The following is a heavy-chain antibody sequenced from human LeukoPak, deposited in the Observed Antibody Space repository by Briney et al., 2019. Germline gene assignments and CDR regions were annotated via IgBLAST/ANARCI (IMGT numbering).Heavy chain of an antibody. CDR2: ISSGSSAI. V-gene: IGHV3-21*01. CDR3: ARGHTAVTRHLDF. Sequence: TPGGSLRLSCEASGFTFTTYSMTWVRQAPGKGLEWVSIISSGSSAIFSADALKGRFTISRDDAKNLLYLDMNSLRAEDTAVYYCARGHTAVTRHLDFWGQGTLVTVSS. D-gene: IGHD4-17*01. CDR1: GFTFTTYS. J-gene: IGHJ4*02.